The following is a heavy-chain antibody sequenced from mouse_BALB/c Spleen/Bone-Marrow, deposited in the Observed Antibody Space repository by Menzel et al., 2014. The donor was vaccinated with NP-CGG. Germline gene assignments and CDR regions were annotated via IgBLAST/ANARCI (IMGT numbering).Heavy chain of an antibody. D-gene: IGHD2-10*01. Sequence: VKLVESGAELMKPGASMKISCKATGYTFSSYWIEWVKQRPGHGLEWIGEILPGSGSTNYNERFKGKATFTADTSSSTAYMQLSSLTSEDSAVYYCARAYYVNYDAMDYWGQGTSVTVSS. CDR3: ARAYYVNYDAMDY. CDR1: GYTFSSYW. J-gene: IGHJ4*01. V-gene: IGHV1-9*01. CDR2: ILPGSGST.